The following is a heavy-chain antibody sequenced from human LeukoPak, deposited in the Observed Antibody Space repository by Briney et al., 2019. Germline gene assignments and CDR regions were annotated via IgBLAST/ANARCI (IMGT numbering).Heavy chain of an antibody. CDR3: ARERYYDSSGYYLGLDY. D-gene: IGHD3-22*01. CDR1: GGTFSSYA. CDR2: IIPIFGTA. V-gene: IGHV1-69*05. Sequence: SVKVSCKASGGTFSSYAISWVRQAPGQGLEWMGGIIPIFGTANYAQKFQGRVTITTDESTSTANMELSSLRSEDTAVYYCARERYYDSSGYYLGLDYWGQGTLVTVSS. J-gene: IGHJ4*02.